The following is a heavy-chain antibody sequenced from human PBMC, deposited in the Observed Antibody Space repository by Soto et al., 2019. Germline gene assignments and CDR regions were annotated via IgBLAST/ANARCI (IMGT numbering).Heavy chain of an antibody. CDR3: ARAGGYYGLSEYFQH. D-gene: IGHD3-22*01. J-gene: IGHJ1*01. V-gene: IGHV1-18*01. CDR2: ISTYNGNT. Sequence: QVQLVQSGGEVKKPGASVKVSCKASGYTFTSYGISWVRQAPGQGLEWMGWISTYNGNTNYAQKVQGRVTMTTDTSTSTAYMELRSLRSDDPAVYYCARAGGYYGLSEYFQHWGQGTLVTVSS. CDR1: GYTFTSYG.